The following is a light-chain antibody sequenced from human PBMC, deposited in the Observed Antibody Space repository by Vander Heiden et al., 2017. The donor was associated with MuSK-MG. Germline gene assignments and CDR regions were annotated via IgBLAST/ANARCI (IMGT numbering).Light chain of an antibody. Sequence: SYELTQPPSVSVSPGQTARITRSGDALPKKYAYWYQQKSGQAPVLVIYEDSERPSGIPERFSGSSSGTMATLTISGAQVEDEADYYCYSTDSSGNHRVFGGGTKLTVL. J-gene: IGLJ3*02. V-gene: IGLV3-10*01. CDR2: EDS. CDR3: YSTDSSGNHRV. CDR1: ALPKKY.